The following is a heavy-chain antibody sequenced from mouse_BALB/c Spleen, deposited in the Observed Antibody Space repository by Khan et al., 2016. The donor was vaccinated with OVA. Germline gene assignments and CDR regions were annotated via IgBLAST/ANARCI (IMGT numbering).Heavy chain of an antibody. V-gene: IGHV1-7*01. J-gene: IGHJ3*01. CDR2: IDPSSGYT. CDR1: GYTFTTYW. D-gene: IGHD2-1*01. Sequence: QVQLKQSGAELAKPGASVEMSCKASGYTFTTYWMHWVKQRPGQGLEWIGYIDPSSGYTEYNQTFKDKATLTADKSSSTAYMQLSSLTSEDSAVYYCIRRGTYGIFTYWGQGTLVTVSA. CDR3: IRRGTYGIFTY.